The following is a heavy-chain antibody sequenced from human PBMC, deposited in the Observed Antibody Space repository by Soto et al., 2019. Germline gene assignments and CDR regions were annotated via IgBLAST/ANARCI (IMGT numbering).Heavy chain of an antibody. V-gene: IGHV1-69*13. Sequence: SVKVSCKASGGTFSSYAISWVRQAPGQGLEWMGGIIPIFGTANYAQKFQGRVTITADESTSTTYMGLSSLRSEDTAVYYCARVNSARYFDWLPPFSSLDYWGQGTLVTVS. CDR1: GGTFSSYA. CDR3: ARVNSARYFDWLPPFSSLDY. D-gene: IGHD3-9*01. CDR2: IIPIFGTA. J-gene: IGHJ4*02.